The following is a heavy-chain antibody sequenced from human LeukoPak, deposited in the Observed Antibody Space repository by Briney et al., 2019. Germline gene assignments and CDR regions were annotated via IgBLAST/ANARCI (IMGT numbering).Heavy chain of an antibody. J-gene: IGHJ4*02. Sequence: ESGPTLVNPTQTLTLTCTFSGFSLSTSGMRVNWIRQPPGKALEWLARIDWDDDKFYSTSLKTRLTISKDTSKNQVVLTMTNMDPVDTATYYCARVTGDCSGGSCWTRYFDYWGQGTLVTVSS. V-gene: IGHV2-70*04. CDR1: GFSLSTSGMR. CDR3: ARVTGDCSGGSCWTRYFDY. D-gene: IGHD2-15*01. CDR2: IDWDDDK.